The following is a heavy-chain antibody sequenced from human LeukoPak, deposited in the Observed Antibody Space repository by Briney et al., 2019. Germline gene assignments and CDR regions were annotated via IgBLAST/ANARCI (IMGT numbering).Heavy chain of an antibody. J-gene: IGHJ4*02. CDR1: GYTLTELS. CDR2: FDPEDGET. D-gene: IGHD3-10*01. CDR3: ATDNRHGSGSYYTLDY. V-gene: IGHV1-24*01. Sequence: GASVKVSCKVSGYTLTELSMHWVRQAPGKGLEWMGGFDPEDGETIYAQRFQGRVTMTEDTSTDTAYMELSSLRSEDTAVYYCATDNRHGSGSYYTLDYWGQGTLVTVSS.